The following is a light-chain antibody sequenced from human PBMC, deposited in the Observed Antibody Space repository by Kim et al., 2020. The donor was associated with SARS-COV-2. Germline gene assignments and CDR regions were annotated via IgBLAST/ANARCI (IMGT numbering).Light chain of an antibody. CDR2: AAS. Sequence: SVGDRVTITCRASQSITSYLNWCQQKPGKAPKLLIYAASSLQSGVPSRFSGSGSGTDLTLTISSLQPEDFATYYCQQSYSTPPWTFGQGTKVDIK. CDR1: QSITSY. J-gene: IGKJ1*01. V-gene: IGKV1-39*01. CDR3: QQSYSTPPWT.